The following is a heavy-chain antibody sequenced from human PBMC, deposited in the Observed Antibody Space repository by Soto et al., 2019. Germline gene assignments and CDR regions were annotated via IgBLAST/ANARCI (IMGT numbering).Heavy chain of an antibody. Sequence: EVQLVGSGGGLVKPGGSLRLSCAASGFTFSNAWMNWVRQAPGKGLEWVDRIKSKTDGGTTDYAAPVKGRFTISRDDSKNTLYRQMKGLKTEDTAVYYCGCSSSWYPRSGMDVWGQGTTVTVSS. V-gene: IGHV3-15*07. J-gene: IGHJ6*02. D-gene: IGHD6-13*01. CDR1: GFTFSNAW. CDR3: GCSSSWYPRSGMDV. CDR2: IKSKTDGGTT.